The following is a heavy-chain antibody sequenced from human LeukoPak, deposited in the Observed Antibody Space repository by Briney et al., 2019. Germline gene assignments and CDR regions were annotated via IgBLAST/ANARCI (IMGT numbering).Heavy chain of an antibody. CDR1: GFIFSAYI. J-gene: IGHJ4*02. CDR3: ARAAYNWN. CDR2: IDPSGTTL. V-gene: IGHV3-11*01. D-gene: IGHD1-20*01. Sequence: GGSLRLSCAASGFIFSAYIMDWVRQAPGKGLEWVSYIDPSGTTLYYADSVKGRFIISRDNGKNSLYLQLRSLKDEDTAVYFCARAAYNWNWGQGTLVTVSS.